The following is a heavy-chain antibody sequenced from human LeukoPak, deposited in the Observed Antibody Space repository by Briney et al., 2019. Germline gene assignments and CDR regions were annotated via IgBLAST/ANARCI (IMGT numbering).Heavy chain of an antibody. CDR2: ISYDGSNK. Sequence: GGSLRLSCAASGFTFSSYAMHWVRQAPGKGLEWVAVISYDGSNKYYADSVKGRFTISRDNSKNTLYLQMNSLRAEDTAVYYCARDSPTEGVYYFDYWGQGTLVTVSS. CDR3: ARDSPTEGVYYFDY. D-gene: IGHD3-3*01. J-gene: IGHJ4*02. V-gene: IGHV3-30-3*01. CDR1: GFTFSSYA.